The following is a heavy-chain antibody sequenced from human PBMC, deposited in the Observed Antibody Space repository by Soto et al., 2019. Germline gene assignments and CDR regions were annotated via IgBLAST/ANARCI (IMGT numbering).Heavy chain of an antibody. CDR3: VFWDSGDSWKINVAIDI. Sequence: ASVKVSCKASGGTFRSYGISWVRQAPGQGLEWMGGINPVFGTANYAEKFQGRVTIIADESTSTAYMELSTLRSEDTAVYYCVFWDSGDSWKINVAIDIWGQGTMVTVSS. J-gene: IGHJ3*02. CDR1: GGTFRSYG. D-gene: IGHD2-15*01. CDR2: INPVFGTA. V-gene: IGHV1-69*13.